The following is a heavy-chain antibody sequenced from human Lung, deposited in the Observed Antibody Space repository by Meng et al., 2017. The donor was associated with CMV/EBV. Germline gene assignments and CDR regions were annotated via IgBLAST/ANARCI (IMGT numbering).Heavy chain of an antibody. CDR2: IYWDDDK. Sequence: QITLKDSGLTVVKPTQTLTLTCTVSGFSLSTTGVAVGWIRQPPGKALEWLAVIYWDDDKRYSPSLKSRLTITKDTSKNQVVLTLTNMDPVDTATYYCALFTRSWFDPWGQGTLVTVSS. V-gene: IGHV2-5*02. CDR3: ALFTRSWFDP. CDR1: GFSLSTTGVA. J-gene: IGHJ5*02. D-gene: IGHD2-2*01.